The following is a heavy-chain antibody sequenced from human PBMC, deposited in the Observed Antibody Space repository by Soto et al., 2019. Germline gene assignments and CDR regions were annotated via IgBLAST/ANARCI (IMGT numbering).Heavy chain of an antibody. CDR2: TYYRSKWYN. V-gene: IGHV6-1*01. CDR1: GDSVSSNSAA. CDR3: ARGGYYDSSGSPTDFDY. Sequence: SQTLSLTCAISGDSVSSNSAAWNWIRQSPSRGLEWLGRTYYRSKWYNDYAVSVESRTTINPDTSKNKFSLQLNSVTPEDTAVYYCARGGYYDSSGSPTDFDYWGQGTLVTVSS. J-gene: IGHJ4*02. D-gene: IGHD3-22*01.